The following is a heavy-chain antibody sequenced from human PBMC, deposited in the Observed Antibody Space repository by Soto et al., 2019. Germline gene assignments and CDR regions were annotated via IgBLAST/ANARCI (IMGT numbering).Heavy chain of an antibody. V-gene: IGHV1-3*01. CDR2: INADNGNT. CDR3: ARHLFYYDMVGYGY. Sequence: QVQLVQSGAEVKKPGASVKVSCKASGYSFTKYAMHWVRQAPGQRLEWMGWINADNGNTKYSQKFQGRVTLSRDTSANTVYMELSRLRSEDTAVYYCARHLFYYDMVGYGYWGQGTQVIVSS. CDR1: GYSFTKYA. D-gene: IGHD3-22*01. J-gene: IGHJ4*02.